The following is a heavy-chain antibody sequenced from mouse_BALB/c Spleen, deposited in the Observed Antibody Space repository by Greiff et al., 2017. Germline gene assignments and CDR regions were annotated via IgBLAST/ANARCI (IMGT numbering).Heavy chain of an antibody. J-gene: IGHJ3*01. V-gene: IGHV14-1*02. CDR2: IDSENGNT. Sequence: VQLQQSGAELVRPGALVKLSCKASGFTIKDYYMHWVKQRPEQGLEWIGWIDSENGNTIYDPKFQGKASISADTSSNTASLQLSSLTSEDTAVYYCARRGVYYDNDFADWGQGTLVTVSA. CDR1: GFTIKDYY. D-gene: IGHD2-4*01. CDR3: ARRGVYYDNDFAD.